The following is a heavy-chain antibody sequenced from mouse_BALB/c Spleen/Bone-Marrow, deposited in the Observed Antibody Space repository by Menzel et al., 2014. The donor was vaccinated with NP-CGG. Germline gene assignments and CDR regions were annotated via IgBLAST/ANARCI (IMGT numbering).Heavy chain of an antibody. CDR3: ARELSRAMDY. J-gene: IGHJ4*01. D-gene: IGHD2-12*01. CDR1: GYAFTRYN. Sequence: VQLQQSGPELVKPGASVKVSCKASGYAFTRYNMYWVRQSHGKSLEWIGYIDPYSGGTNYNQKFTGKATLTVDKSSSTAYMHLNSLTSEGSAVYYCARELSRAMDYWGQGTSVTVSS. V-gene: IGHV1S135*01. CDR2: IDPYSGGT.